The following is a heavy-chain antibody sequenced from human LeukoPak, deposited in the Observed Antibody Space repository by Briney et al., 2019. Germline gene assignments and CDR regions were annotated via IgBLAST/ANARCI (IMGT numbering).Heavy chain of an antibody. CDR3: ARTGLPAAFAY. D-gene: IGHD2-15*01. Sequence: SQTLSLTCTVSGGSISSGDYYWSWIRQPPGKGLEGIGYIYYSGSTYYNPSLKSRVTISVATSKNQFSLQLSSVTAADTAVYYCARTGLPAAFAYWGQGTLVTVSS. V-gene: IGHV4-30-4*08. J-gene: IGHJ4*02. CDR2: IYYSGST. CDR1: GGSISSGDYY.